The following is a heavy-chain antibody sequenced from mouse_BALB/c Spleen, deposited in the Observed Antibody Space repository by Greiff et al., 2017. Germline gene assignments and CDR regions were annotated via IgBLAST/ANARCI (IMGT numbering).Heavy chain of an antibody. CDR2: IWSGGST. CDR1: GFSLTSYG. CDR3: ARKYDYDDYAMDY. D-gene: IGHD2-4*01. Sequence: VQRVESGPGLVQPSQSLSITCTVSGFSLTSYGVHWVRQSPGKGLEWLGVIWSGGSTDYNAAFISRLSISKDNSKSQVFFKMNSLQANDTAIYYCARKYDYDDYAMDYWGQGTSVTVSS. J-gene: IGHJ4*01. V-gene: IGHV2-2*02.